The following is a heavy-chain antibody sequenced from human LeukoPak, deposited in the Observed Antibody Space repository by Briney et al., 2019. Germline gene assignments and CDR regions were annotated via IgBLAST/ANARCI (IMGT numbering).Heavy chain of an antibody. D-gene: IGHD3-10*01. CDR1: GFTFSISA. V-gene: IGHV3-23*01. CDR2: ISDSGGST. CDR3: AKEIRGNYYGSGSYDMDV. J-gene: IGHJ6*03. Sequence: GGSLRLSCAASGFTFSISAMSWVRQAPGKGLEWVSGISDSGGSTFYADSVKGRFTISRDNSKNILYLQMNSLRADDTAVYYCAKEIRGNYYGSGSYDMDVWGKGTTVTISS.